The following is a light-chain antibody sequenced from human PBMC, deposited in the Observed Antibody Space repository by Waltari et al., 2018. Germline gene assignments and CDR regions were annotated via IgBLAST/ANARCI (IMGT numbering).Light chain of an antibody. CDR2: GAS. V-gene: IGKV3D-15*01. Sequence: EIVMTQSPATLSVSPGERATLSCRASQSVSSNLAWYQQKPGQAPTLPSYGASTRATGIPARFSGSGSGTEFTLTISSLQSEDFAVYYCQQYNNWPMYTFGQGTKLEIK. J-gene: IGKJ2*01. CDR1: QSVSSN. CDR3: QQYNNWPMYT.